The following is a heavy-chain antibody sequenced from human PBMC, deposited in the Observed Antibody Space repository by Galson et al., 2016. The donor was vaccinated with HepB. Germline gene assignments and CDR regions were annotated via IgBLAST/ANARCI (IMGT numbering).Heavy chain of an antibody. V-gene: IGHV3-23*01. CDR1: GFTFSSYA. J-gene: IGHJ5*02. CDR2: ISGSGGST. D-gene: IGHD1/OR15-1a*01. CDR3: AKTDWDNDGANWFDP. Sequence: SLRLSCAASGFTFSSYALTWVRQAPGKGLEWVSVISGSGGSTYYADSVKGRFTISRDNSKNTLYLQMNSLRAEDTAVYYCAKTDWDNDGANWFDPWGQGTLVTVSS.